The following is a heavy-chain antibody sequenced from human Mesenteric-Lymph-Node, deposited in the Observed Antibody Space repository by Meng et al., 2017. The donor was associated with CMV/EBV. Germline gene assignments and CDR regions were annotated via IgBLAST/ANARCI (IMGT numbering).Heavy chain of an antibody. CDR1: GFTVSSNY. V-gene: IGHV3-53*05. Sequence: GESLKISCAASGFTVSSNYMSWVRQAPGKGLEWVSVIYSGGSIGYADSVKGRFTISRDNAKNSLYLQMNSLRGEDTALYYCAKDMGSHYYYGMDVWGQGTTVTVSS. CDR3: AKDMGSHYYYGMDV. CDR2: IYSGGSI. D-gene: IGHD3-10*01. J-gene: IGHJ6*02.